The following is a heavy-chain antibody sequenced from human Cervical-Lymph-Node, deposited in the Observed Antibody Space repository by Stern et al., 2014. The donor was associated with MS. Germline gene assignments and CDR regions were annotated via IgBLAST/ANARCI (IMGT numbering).Heavy chain of an antibody. D-gene: IGHD6-13*01. V-gene: IGHV2-5*01. Sequence: EESGPTLVKPTQTLTLTCTFSGFSLTTRGVGVGWIRQPPGKALEWLALIYWNDDKRYSPSLKSRLTITKDTSRNQVVLTVTGMDPVDTATYYCAHTPAADRFEYWGQGALVTVSS. CDR3: AHTPAADRFEY. CDR2: IYWNDDK. J-gene: IGHJ4*02. CDR1: GFSLTTRGVG.